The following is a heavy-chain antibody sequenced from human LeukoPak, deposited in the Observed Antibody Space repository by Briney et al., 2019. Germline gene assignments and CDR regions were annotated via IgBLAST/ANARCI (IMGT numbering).Heavy chain of an antibody. D-gene: IGHD4-17*01. CDR1: GYNFVKND. CDR2: MTPDNGNT. Sequence: ASVKVSCKASGYNFVKNDINWVRQATGQGLEWMGWMTPDNGNTGYSQKFQARVTFTRDTSTGTAYMELSSLRYEDTAVYYCARGGTRHDYGDYGLYMDVWGEGTTVSVSS. V-gene: IGHV1-8*03. CDR3: ARGGTRHDYGDYGLYMDV. J-gene: IGHJ6*03.